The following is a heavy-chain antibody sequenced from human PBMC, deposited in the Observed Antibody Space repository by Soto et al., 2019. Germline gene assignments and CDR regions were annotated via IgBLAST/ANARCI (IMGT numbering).Heavy chain of an antibody. J-gene: IGHJ4*02. CDR2: IYQTGGT. CDR3: ARGRDTSDWEGGKFFDS. V-gene: IGHV4-30-2*01. CDR1: DASVSNGGYS. Sequence: QLQLQESGSGLVKPSQSMSLTCAVSDASVSNGGYSWSWIRQKPGKCLEWIGCIYQTGGTFDHPSLRSRVTISRDTSRKEFSMNLRSVTAADTAFYFCARGRDTSDWEGGKFFDSWGLGTLVTVSS. D-gene: IGHD2-21*02.